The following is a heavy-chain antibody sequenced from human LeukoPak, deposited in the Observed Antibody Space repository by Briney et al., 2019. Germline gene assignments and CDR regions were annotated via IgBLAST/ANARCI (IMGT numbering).Heavy chain of an antibody. V-gene: IGHV1-8*01. CDR2: MNPNSGNT. CDR3: ARGSGDYDSSGYPP. CDR1: GYTFTSYD. D-gene: IGHD3-22*01. Sequence: ASVKVSCKASGYTFTSYDINWVRQATRQGLEWMGWMNPNSGNTGYAQKFQGRVTMTRNTSISTAYMELSSLRSEDTAVYYCARGSGDYDSSGYPPWGQGTLVTVSS. J-gene: IGHJ5*02.